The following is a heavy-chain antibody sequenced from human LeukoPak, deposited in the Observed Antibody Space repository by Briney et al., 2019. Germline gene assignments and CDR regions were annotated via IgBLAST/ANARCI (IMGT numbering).Heavy chain of an antibody. V-gene: IGHV3-33*06. CDR1: GFTFSSYG. CDR2: IWYDGSNK. J-gene: IGHJ4*02. Sequence: PGRPLRLSCAASGFTFSSYGMHWVRQAPGKGLEWVAVIWYDGSNKYYADSVKGRFTISRDNSKNTLYLQMNSLRAEDTAVYYCAKDRETYYYDSSGLDYWGQGTLVTVSS. CDR3: AKDRETYYYDSSGLDY. D-gene: IGHD3-22*01.